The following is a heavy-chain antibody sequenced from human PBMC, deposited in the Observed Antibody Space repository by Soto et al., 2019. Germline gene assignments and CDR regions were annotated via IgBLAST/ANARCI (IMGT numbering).Heavy chain of an antibody. CDR3: ARHSSSSGGSFDY. D-gene: IGHD6-6*01. CDR1: GFTFSSYG. V-gene: IGHV3-30*03. J-gene: IGHJ4*02. Sequence: QVQLVESGGGVVQPGRSLRLSCAASGFTFSSYGMHWVRQAPGKGLEWVAVISSDGSNKYYADSVKGRFTISRDNSKNTLYLQMNSLRAEDTAVYYCARHSSSSGGSFDYWGQGTLVTVSS. CDR2: ISSDGSNK.